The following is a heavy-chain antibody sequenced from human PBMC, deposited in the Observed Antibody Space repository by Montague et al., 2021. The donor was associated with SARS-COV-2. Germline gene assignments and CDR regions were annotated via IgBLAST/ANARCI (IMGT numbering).Heavy chain of an antibody. V-gene: IGHV4-59*01. D-gene: IGHD3-22*01. Sequence: SETLSLTCAVSSGSITTGYWNWIRQTPEKGLEWIGYIYYTGSTNYNPSLRNRITISIDTSANQFSLKLRSVTPADTAVYYCVRDFYDTSDYFQGTFDVWGYGTVVSASS. CDR3: VRDFYDTSDYFQGTFDV. CDR2: IYYTGST. J-gene: IGHJ3*01. CDR1: SGSITTGY.